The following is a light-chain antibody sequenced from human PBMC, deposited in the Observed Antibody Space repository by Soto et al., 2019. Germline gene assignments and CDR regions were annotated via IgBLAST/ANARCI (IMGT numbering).Light chain of an antibody. CDR1: QSVSSN. CDR3: QQYNNWPTWT. J-gene: IGKJ1*01. V-gene: IGKV3D-15*01. Sequence: EIVLTQSPGTLSLSPGERATLSCRASQSVSSNYLGWFQQKPGQAPRLLIYGASTRATGIPARFSGSGSGTEFTLTISSLQSEDFAVYYCQQYNNWPTWTFGQGTKV. CDR2: GAS.